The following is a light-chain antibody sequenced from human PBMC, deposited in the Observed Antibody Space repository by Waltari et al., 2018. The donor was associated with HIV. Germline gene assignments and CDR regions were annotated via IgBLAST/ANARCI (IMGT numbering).Light chain of an antibody. CDR3: CSYGSSATFVV. J-gene: IGLJ2*01. Sequence: QSALTQPASVSGSPGQSITISCTETSSDVGNYNLVSWYQQYTGKAPKPLIYEVTKRPSGVSSRCSGSKSGNTASLTISDLQSEDEANYYCCSYGSSATFVVFGGGTRVTV. CDR1: SSDVGNYNL. V-gene: IGLV2-23*02. CDR2: EVT.